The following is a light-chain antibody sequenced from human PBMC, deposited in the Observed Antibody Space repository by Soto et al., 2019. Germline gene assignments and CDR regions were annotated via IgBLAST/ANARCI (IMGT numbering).Light chain of an antibody. CDR2: GNI. CDR3: QSYDSSLIAYV. CDR1: SSNIGAGYD. V-gene: IGLV1-40*01. J-gene: IGLJ1*01. Sequence: QSVRTQPPSVSGAPGQRVTISCTGSSSNIGAGYDVHWYQQLPGTAPKLLIYGNINRPSGVPDRFSGSKSGTSASLAITGVQAEDEADYYCQSYDSSLIAYVFGTGTKVTV.